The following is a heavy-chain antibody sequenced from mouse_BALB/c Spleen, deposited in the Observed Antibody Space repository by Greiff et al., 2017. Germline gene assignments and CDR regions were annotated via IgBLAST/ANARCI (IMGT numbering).Heavy chain of an antibody. D-gene: IGHD1-1*01. CDR3: ARDYYGSTAWFAY. CDR1: GYTFTSYV. V-gene: IGHV1-14*01. CDR2: INPYNDGT. J-gene: IGHJ3*01. Sequence: VQLKESGPELVKPGASVKMSCKASGYTFTSYVMHWVKQKPGQGLEWIGYINPYNDGTKYNEKFKGKATLTSDKSSSTAYMELSSLTSEDSAVYYCARDYYGSTAWFAYWGQGTLVTVSA.